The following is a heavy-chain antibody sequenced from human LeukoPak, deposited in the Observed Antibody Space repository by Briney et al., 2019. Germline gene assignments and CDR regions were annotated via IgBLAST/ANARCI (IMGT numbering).Heavy chain of an antibody. CDR3: ARDPGSSYDY. Sequence: GGSLRLSCEASGFTFNNYWMSWVRQAPGKGLEWVAHIRYDGSEKYYVDSVKGRFTISRDNAKNSLYLQMNSLRAEDTALYYCARDPGSSYDYWGQGALVTVSS. J-gene: IGHJ4*02. D-gene: IGHD6-13*01. V-gene: IGHV3-7*01. CDR2: IRYDGSEK. CDR1: GFTFNNYW.